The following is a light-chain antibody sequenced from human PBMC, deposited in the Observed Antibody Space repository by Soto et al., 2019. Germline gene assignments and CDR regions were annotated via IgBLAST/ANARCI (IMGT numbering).Light chain of an antibody. CDR2: GAS. CDR3: QQYGTSGT. J-gene: IGKJ1*01. Sequence: IHMIQCPSSLSTSVGDRVTITWWASQSIGSYLNWYQQTPGKAPNLLIHGASNRATGTPDSFSGSWAATYFPITISRLAPEEFALYYRQQYGTSGTFSQGTK. CDR1: QSIGSY. V-gene: IGKV1-39*01.